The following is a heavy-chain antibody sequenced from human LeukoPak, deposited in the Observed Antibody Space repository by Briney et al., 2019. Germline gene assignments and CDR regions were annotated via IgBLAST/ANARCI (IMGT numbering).Heavy chain of an antibody. CDR3: ARGQWLVERAIYY. D-gene: IGHD6-19*01. Sequence: QPGGSLRLSCAASGFTFSSYAMSWVRQAPGKGLEWVSAISGSGGHTFYADSVTGRFTISRDNSKHTLYLQMNSLRAEDTAVYSCARGQWLVERAIYYWGKVTLVTVS. V-gene: IGHV3-23*01. CDR2: ISGSGGHT. CDR1: GFTFSSYA. J-gene: IGHJ4*02.